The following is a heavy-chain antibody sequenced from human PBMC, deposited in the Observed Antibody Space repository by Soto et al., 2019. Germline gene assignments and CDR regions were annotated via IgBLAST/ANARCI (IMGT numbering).Heavy chain of an antibody. CDR1: GFTFSSFA. D-gene: IGHD1-1*01. CDR2: INKSGGST. V-gene: IGHV3-23*01. CDR3: AKDPPTTGTTFDY. J-gene: IGHJ4*02. Sequence: PGGSLRLSCAASGFTFSSFAMSWVRQAPGKGLEWVSSINKSGGSTYYADSVKGRFTISRDNSKNMLFLQINGLRAEDTAVYYCAKDPPTTGTTFDYWGRGTLVT.